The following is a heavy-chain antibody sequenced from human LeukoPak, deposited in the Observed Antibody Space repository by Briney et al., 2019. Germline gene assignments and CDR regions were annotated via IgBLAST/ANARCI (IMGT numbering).Heavy chain of an antibody. CDR2: ISYDGRNK. V-gene: IGHV3-30*03. CDR1: GFSFSSYG. CDR3: ASEDGHNPNLGFDY. Sequence: PGGSLRLSWAASGFSFSSYGMHWVRQAPGKGLEWVAVISYDGRNKYYADSVKGRFTISRDTSKNTLYLQMNSLRAEDTAVYYCASEDGHNPNLGFDYWGQGTLVTVSS. D-gene: IGHD5-24*01. J-gene: IGHJ4*02.